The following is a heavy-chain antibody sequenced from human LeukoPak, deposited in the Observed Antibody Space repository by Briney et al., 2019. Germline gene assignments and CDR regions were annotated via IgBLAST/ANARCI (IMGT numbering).Heavy chain of an antibody. CDR1: GGSMTSYY. CDR3: ARVTGYVIEDYFDY. Sequence: SETLSLTCTVSGGSMTSYYWSWIRLPPGKRLEWIGYVYYSGSTNYNPSLKSRVTISVDTSKNQFSLKLSSVTAADTAVYYCARVTGYVIEDYFDYWGQGTLVTVSS. D-gene: IGHD3-22*01. J-gene: IGHJ4*02. V-gene: IGHV4-59*01. CDR2: VYYSGST.